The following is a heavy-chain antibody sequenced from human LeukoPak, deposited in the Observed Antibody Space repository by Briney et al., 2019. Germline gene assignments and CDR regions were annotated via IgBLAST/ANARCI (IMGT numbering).Heavy chain of an antibody. D-gene: IGHD4-23*01. CDR2: IYYSGST. J-gene: IGHJ5*02. V-gene: IGHV4-39*07. CDR3: ARSVANWFDP. Sequence: QASETLSLTCTVSGGSISSSSYYWGWIRQPPGKGLEWIGSIYYSGSTNYNPSLKSRVTMSVDTSKNQFSLKLSSVTAADTAVYYCARSVANWFDPWGQGTLVTVSS. CDR1: GGSISSSSYY.